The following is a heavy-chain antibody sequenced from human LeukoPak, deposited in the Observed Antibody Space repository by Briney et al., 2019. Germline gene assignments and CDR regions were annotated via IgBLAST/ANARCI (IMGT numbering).Heavy chain of an antibody. CDR1: GYTFTGYY. Sequence: ASVKVSCKAYGYTFTGYYMHWVRQAPGQGLEWMGWINPKSGGTNYAQKFQGRVTMTRDTSISTAYMELSRLRSDDTALYYCVRSIVGATPIDYWGQGTLVTVSS. CDR3: VRSIVGATPIDY. CDR2: INPKSGGT. J-gene: IGHJ4*02. V-gene: IGHV1-2*02. D-gene: IGHD1-26*01.